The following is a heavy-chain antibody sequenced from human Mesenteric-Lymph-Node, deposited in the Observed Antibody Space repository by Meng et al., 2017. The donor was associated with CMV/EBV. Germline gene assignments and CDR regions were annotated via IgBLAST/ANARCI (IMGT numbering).Heavy chain of an antibody. V-gene: IGHV3-7*01. Sequence: GESLKISCAASGFTFRDYWMTWVRQAPGKGLEWVANIKQDGSQKFYVDSVKGRFTISRDNAKNTMYLQMNSLRAEDTAVYYCARARYGSGSYSCDYWGQGTLVTVSS. D-gene: IGHD3-10*01. CDR2: IKQDGSQK. J-gene: IGHJ4*02. CDR1: GFTFRDYW. CDR3: ARARYGSGSYSCDY.